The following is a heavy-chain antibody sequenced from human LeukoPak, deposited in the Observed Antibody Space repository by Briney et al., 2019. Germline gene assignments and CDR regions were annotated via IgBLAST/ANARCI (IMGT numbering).Heavy chain of an antibody. CDR3: ARGYCSGGSCYYGMDV. V-gene: IGHV4-4*07. CDR1: GGSISSYY. D-gene: IGHD2-15*01. Sequence: SETLSLTSTVSGGSISSYYWSWIRQPAGKGLEWIGRIYTSGSTNYNPSLKSRVTMSVDTSKNQFSLKLSSVTAADTAVYYCARGYCSGGSCYYGMDVWGQGTTVTVSS. CDR2: IYTSGST. J-gene: IGHJ6*02.